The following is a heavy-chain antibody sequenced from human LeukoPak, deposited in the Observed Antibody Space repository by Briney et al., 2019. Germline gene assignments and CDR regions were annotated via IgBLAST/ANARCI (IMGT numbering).Heavy chain of an antibody. CDR1: GVTFSSYA. CDR2: ISYDGSNK. V-gene: IGHV3-30-3*01. D-gene: IGHD3-22*01. Sequence: TGGSLRLSCAASGVTFSSYAMHWVRQAPGKGLEWVAVISYDGSNKYYADSVKGRFTISRDNSKNTLYLQMNSLRAEDTAVYFCAREANYDGSGYYSRDHYFDYWGQGTLVTVSS. J-gene: IGHJ4*02. CDR3: AREANYDGSGYYSRDHYFDY.